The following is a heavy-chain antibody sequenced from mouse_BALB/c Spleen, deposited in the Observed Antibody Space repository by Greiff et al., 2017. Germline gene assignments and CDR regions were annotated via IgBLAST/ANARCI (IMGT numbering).Heavy chain of an antibody. D-gene: IGHD2-14*01. J-gene: IGHJ4*01. Sequence: EVHLVESGGGLVQPGGSMKLSCVASGFTFSNYWMNWVRQSPEKGLEWVAEIRLKSNNYATHYAESVKGRFTISRDDSKSSVYLQMNNLRAEDTGIYYCTRQNYRYEGYAMDYWGQGTSVTVSS. CDR3: TRQNYRYEGYAMDY. CDR1: GFTFSNYW. V-gene: IGHV6-6*02. CDR2: IRLKSNNYAT.